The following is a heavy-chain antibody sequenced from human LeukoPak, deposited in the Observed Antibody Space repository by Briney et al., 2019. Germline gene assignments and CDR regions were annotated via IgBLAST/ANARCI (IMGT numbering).Heavy chain of an antibody. CDR3: AKSNGYGLVDI. CDR1: GVSISSYY. J-gene: IGHJ3*02. D-gene: IGHD3-10*01. V-gene: IGHV4-4*07. CDR2: IYTSGST. Sequence: SETLSLTCTVSGVSISSYYWSWIRQPAGKGLEWIGRIYTSGSTYYSPSLKSRVTISLDTSRNQFSLKLNSVTAADTAVYYCAKSNGYGLVDIWGQGTMVTVSS.